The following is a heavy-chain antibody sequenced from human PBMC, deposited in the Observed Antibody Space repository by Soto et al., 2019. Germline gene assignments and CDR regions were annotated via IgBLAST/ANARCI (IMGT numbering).Heavy chain of an antibody. J-gene: IGHJ6*02. CDR2: ISYDGSNK. D-gene: IGHD5-18*01. Sequence: QVQLVESGGGVVQPGRSLRLSCAASGFTFSSYAMHWVRQAPGKGLEWVAVISYDGSNKYYADSVKGRFTISRDNSKNTLYLQMNSLRAEDTAVYYCARMYSYGYYYYGMDVWGQGTTVTVSS. CDR1: GFTFSSYA. V-gene: IGHV3-30-3*01. CDR3: ARMYSYGYYYYGMDV.